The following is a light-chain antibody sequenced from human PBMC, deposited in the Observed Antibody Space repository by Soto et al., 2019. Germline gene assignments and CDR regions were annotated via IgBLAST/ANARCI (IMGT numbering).Light chain of an antibody. J-gene: IGKJ5*01. CDR1: QSVGSSY. CDR3: QQYSSLWT. V-gene: IGKV3-20*01. CDR2: GAS. Sequence: EIVLTQSPGTLSLSPGERATLSCRASQSVGSSYLAWYLQKPGQAPRLLIYGASSRATGIPDKFSGSGSGTDFTLSISRLEPEDFAVYYCQQYSSLWTFGQGTRLRL.